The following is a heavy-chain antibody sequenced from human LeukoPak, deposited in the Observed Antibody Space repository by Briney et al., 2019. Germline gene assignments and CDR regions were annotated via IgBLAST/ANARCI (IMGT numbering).Heavy chain of an antibody. CDR2: IYYSGST. D-gene: IGHD3-22*01. CDR1: GGSISSGGYY. Sequence: SETLSLTCTVSGGSISSGGYYWSWIRQHPGQGLEWIGYIYYSGSTYYNPSLKSRVTISVDTSKNQFSLKLSSVTVADTAVYYCARESQYYYDSSGYTWGQGTLVTVSS. CDR3: ARESQYYYDSSGYT. J-gene: IGHJ5*02. V-gene: IGHV4-31*03.